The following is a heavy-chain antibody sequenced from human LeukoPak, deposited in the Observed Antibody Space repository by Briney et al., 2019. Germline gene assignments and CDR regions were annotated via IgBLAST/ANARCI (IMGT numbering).Heavy chain of an antibody. J-gene: IGHJ3*02. D-gene: IGHD1-26*01. CDR2: IYTSGST. CDR1: GGSISSYY. Sequence: KPSETLSLTCTVSGGSISSYYWSWIRQPAGKGLEWIGRIYTSGSTNYNPSLKSRVTMSVDTSKNQFSLKLSSVTAADTAVYYCAREGVGATTESDAFDIWGQGTMVTVSS. V-gene: IGHV4-4*07. CDR3: AREGVGATTESDAFDI.